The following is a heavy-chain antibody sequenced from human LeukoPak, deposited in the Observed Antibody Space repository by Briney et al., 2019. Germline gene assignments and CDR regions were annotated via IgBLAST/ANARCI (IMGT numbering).Heavy chain of an antibody. CDR2: INHSGST. CDR3: ARRRQIPRITMVRGVGGDFDY. J-gene: IGHJ4*02. D-gene: IGHD3-10*01. CDR1: GGSFSGYY. Sequence: SETLSLTCAVYGGSFSGYYWSWIRQPPGKGLEWIGEINHSGSTNYNPSLKSRVTISVDTSKNQFSLKLSSVTAADTAVYYCARRRQIPRITMVRGVGGDFDYWGQGILVTVSS. V-gene: IGHV4-34*01.